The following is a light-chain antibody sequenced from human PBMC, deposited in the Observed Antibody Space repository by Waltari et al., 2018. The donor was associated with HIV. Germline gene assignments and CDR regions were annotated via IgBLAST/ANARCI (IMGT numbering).Light chain of an antibody. CDR1: QSVTSSD. Sequence: EVVWTQSPGTLSLSPGEGATLSGRASQSVTSSDLAWYQQQPGQAPRPVIYGASNRATGIPDRFSGSGSGTDFTLTISRLEPEDFAVYYCQLYGSSPPRYTFGLGTKLEIK. CDR2: GAS. V-gene: IGKV3-20*01. J-gene: IGKJ2*01. CDR3: QLYGSSPPRYT.